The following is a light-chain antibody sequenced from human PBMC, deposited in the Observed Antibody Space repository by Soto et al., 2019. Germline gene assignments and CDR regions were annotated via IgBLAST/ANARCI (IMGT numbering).Light chain of an antibody. CDR3: FSHRSGDSHV. CDR2: GVT. CDR1: SSDIGAYNY. Sequence: QSVLAQPASVSGSPGQSITISCTGTSSDIGAYNYVSWYQQYPGKAPKLMIYGVTNRPSGVSNRFSGSKTGNTASPTISGLQAEDEADYYCFSHRSGDSHVFGTGTKVTVL. J-gene: IGLJ1*01. V-gene: IGLV2-14*01.